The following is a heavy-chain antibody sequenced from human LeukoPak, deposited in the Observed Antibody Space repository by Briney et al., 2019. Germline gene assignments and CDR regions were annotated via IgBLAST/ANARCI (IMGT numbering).Heavy chain of an antibody. CDR1: GFTVSNNY. CDR2: ISGSGGRT. J-gene: IGHJ2*01. CDR3: ARPVGDGYILDWYFDL. V-gene: IGHV3-23*01. Sequence: GGSLRLSCAASGFTVSNNYMSWVRQAPGKGLEWVSVISGSGGRTYYADSVKGRFTISRDNSKNTLYLQMNSLRAEDTAVYYCARPVGDGYILDWYFDLWGRGTLVTVSS. D-gene: IGHD5-24*01.